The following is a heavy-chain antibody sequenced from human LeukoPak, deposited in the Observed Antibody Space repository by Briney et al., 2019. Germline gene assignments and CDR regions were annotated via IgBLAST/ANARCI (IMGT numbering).Heavy chain of an antibody. CDR1: GGSISSGGYY. J-gene: IGHJ4*02. CDR3: ARSDRIAAAGTGLDKFDC. V-gene: IGHV4-31*03. CDR2: IYYSGST. D-gene: IGHD6-13*01. Sequence: SETLSLTCTVSGGSISSGGYYWSWIRQHPGKGLEWIGYIYYSGSTYYNPSLKSRVTISVDTSKNQFSLKLSSVTAADTAVYYCARSDRIAAAGTGLDKFDCWGQGTLVTVSS.